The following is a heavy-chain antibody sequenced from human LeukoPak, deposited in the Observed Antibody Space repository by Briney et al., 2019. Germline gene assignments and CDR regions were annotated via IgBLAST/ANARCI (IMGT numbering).Heavy chain of an antibody. J-gene: IGHJ4*02. V-gene: IGHV4-59*08. CDR2: FYYSGST. Sequence: SETLSLTCTVSGGSISSYYWSWIRQPPGKGLEWIGYFYYSGSTNYNPSLKSRVTISVDTSKNQFSLKLSSVTAADTAVYYCARHDYSNYFFDYWGQGTLVTVSS. CDR1: GGSISSYY. D-gene: IGHD4-11*01. CDR3: ARHDYSNYFFDY.